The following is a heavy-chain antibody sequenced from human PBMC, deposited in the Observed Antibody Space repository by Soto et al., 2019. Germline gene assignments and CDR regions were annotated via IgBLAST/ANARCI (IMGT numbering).Heavy chain of an antibody. CDR2: ISSSSSYI. CDR3: ARDLKPYIVVVPAARGMDV. CDR1: GVTFSSYS. V-gene: IGHV3-21*01. D-gene: IGHD2-2*01. J-gene: IGHJ6*02. Sequence: XGSLRLSCAASGVTFSSYSMNWVRQAPGKGLDWVSSISSSSSYIYYADSVKGRFTISRDNAKNSLYLQMNSLRAEDTAVYYCARDLKPYIVVVPAARGMDVWGQGPTVTVSS.